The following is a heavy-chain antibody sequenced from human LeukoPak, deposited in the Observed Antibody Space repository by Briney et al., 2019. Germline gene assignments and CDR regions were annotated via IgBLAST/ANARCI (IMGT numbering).Heavy chain of an antibody. J-gene: IGHJ4*02. CDR3: ARDGPAQMVDFDY. Sequence: ASVKVSCKASGYTFSGTGWYLYWLRQAPGQGLECMGWIYPNNGATGYAQKFQGRVAMTRDTSISTAYMELSRLRPDDTAVYYCARDGPAQMVDFDYWGQGTLVTVSS. CDR2: IYPNNGAT. D-gene: IGHD3-10*01. CDR1: GYTFSGTGWY. V-gene: IGHV1-2*02.